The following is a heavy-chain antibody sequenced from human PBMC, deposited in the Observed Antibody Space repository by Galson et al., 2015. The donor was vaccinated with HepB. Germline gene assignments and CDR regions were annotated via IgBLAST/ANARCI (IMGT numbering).Heavy chain of an antibody. CDR3: ARDQILASSGYFDY. CDR1: GGSISSYY. D-gene: IGHD3-22*01. Sequence: LSLTCTVSGGSISSYYWSWIRQPAGKGLEWIGRIYTSGSTNYNPSLKSRVTMSVDTSKNQFSLKLSSVTAADTAVYYCARDQILASSGYFDYWGQGTLVTVSS. V-gene: IGHV4-4*07. J-gene: IGHJ4*02. CDR2: IYTSGST.